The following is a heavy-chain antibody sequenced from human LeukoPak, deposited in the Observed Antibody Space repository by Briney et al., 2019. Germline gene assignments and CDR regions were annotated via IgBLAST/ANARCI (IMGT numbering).Heavy chain of an antibody. CDR1: GGSFSGYY. D-gene: IGHD4-23*01. J-gene: IGHJ4*02. V-gene: IGHV4-34*01. CDR2: INHSGST. Sequence: SEALSLTCAVYGGSFSGYYWSWIRQPPGKGLEWIGEINHSGSTNYNPSLKSRVTISVDTSKNQFSLKLSSVTAADTAVYYCATDTVVGSFDNWGQGTLVTVSS. CDR3: ATDTVVGSFDN.